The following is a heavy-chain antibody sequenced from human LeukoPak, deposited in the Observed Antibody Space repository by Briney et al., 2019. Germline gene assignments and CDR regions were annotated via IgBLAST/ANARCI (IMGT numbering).Heavy chain of an antibody. CDR1: GFTFSRYD. J-gene: IGHJ3*01. Sequence: GGSLRLSCAASGFTFSRYDMSWVRQVPGKGLEWVSYIRSSSSVIYYADSVRGRFTISRDNAQNSLYLQIDSPTAEDTAIYFCAREALEVDALDVWGQGTMVIVSS. CDR2: IRSSSSVI. D-gene: IGHD1-1*01. V-gene: IGHV3-48*04. CDR3: AREALEVDALDV.